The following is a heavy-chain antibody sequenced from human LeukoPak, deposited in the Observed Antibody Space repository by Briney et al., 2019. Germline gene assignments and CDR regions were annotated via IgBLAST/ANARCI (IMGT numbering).Heavy chain of an antibody. CDR1: GYGFTSYW. V-gene: IGHV5-51*01. D-gene: IGHD6-13*01. Sequence: GESLKISCKGSGYGFTSYWIGWVRQMPGKGLEWMGIIYPGDSDTRYSPSFQGQVTISADKSISTAYLQWSSLKASDTAMYYCARQGSGIGTAAGTVTPYYYYYGMDVWGQGTTVTVSS. J-gene: IGHJ6*02. CDR3: ARQGSGIGTAAGTVTPYYYYYGMDV. CDR2: IYPGDSDT.